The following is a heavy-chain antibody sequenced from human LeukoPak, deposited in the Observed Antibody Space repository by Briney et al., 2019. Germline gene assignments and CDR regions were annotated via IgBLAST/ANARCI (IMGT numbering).Heavy chain of an antibody. J-gene: IGHJ6*02. V-gene: IGHV4-34*01. CDR2: INHSGST. Sequence: SKTLSLTCAVYGGSFSGYYWSWIRQPPGKGLEWIGEINHSGSTNYNPSLKSRVTISVDTSKNQFSLKLGSVTAADTAVYYCARGRSGYCSSTSCYQVSSYYYGMDVWGQGTTVTVSS. CDR1: GGSFSGYY. CDR3: ARGRSGYCSSTSCYQVSSYYYGMDV. D-gene: IGHD2-2*01.